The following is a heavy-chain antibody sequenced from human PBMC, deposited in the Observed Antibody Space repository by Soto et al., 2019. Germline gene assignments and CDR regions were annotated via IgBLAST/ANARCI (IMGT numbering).Heavy chain of an antibody. Sequence: SETLSLTCAVSGGSINTFDFSWSWIRQPPGRGLEWIGSIYQSGRTYYIPSLKSRVTMSLENSKNQFSRKINSVVAADTAIYYCDSEMTIFGVPPGGGVDVLGQGATVKVFS. CDR2: IYQSGRT. CDR1: GGSINTFDFS. D-gene: IGHD3-3*01. V-gene: IGHV4-30-2*01. CDR3: DSEMTIFGVPPGGGVDV. J-gene: IGHJ6*02.